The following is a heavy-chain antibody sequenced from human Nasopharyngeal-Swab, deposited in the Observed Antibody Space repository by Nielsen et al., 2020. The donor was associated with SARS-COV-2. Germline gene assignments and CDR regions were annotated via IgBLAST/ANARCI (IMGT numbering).Heavy chain of an antibody. J-gene: IGHJ4*02. Sequence: GESLKISCAASGFTFSSYAMSWVRQAPGKGLEWVSAVSGSGGSTYYVDSVKGRFTISRDNSKNTLYLQMNSLRAEDTAVYYCAKNAYYDFWSYGTYWGQGTLVTVSS. D-gene: IGHD3-3*01. CDR3: AKNAYYDFWSYGTY. V-gene: IGHV3-23*01. CDR2: VSGSGGST. CDR1: GFTFSSYA.